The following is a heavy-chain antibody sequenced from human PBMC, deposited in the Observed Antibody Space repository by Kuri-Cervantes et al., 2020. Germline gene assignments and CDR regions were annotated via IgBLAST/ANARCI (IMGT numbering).Heavy chain of an antibody. CDR1: GFTYSTYN. CDR2: IKQDGSEK. D-gene: IGHD3-10*01. V-gene: IGHV3-7*03. J-gene: IGHJ4*02. CDR3: ASSAPVPTIWQVVRGSPIPLDY. Sequence: GGSLRLSCAASGFTYSTYNMNWVRQAPGKGLEWVANIKQDGSEKYYVDSVKGRFTISRDNAKNSLYLQMNSLRAEDTAVYYCASSAPVPTIWQVVRGSPIPLDYWGQGTLVTVSS.